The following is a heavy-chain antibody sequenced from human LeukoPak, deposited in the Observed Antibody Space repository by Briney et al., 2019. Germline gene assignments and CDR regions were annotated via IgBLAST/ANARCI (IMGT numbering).Heavy chain of an antibody. D-gene: IGHD1-26*01. V-gene: IGHV4-4*07. Sequence: PSETLSLTCTVSGGSISSYYWSWIRQPAGKGLEWIGRIYTSGSTNYNPSLKSRVTMSVDTSKNQFSLKLSSVTAADTAVYYCARRNREEYSGSSNFDYWGQGTLVTVSS. J-gene: IGHJ4*02. CDR1: GGSISSYY. CDR2: IYTSGST. CDR3: ARRNREEYSGSSNFDY.